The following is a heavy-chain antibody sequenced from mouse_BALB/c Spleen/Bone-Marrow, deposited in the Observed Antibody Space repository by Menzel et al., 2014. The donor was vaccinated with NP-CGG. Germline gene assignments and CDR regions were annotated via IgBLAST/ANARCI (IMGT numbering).Heavy chain of an antibody. CDR3: ERRGISWIAY. Sequence: AQGVESGAELLKPGVSVKISCKATGYTLSSYWIEWVKQMPRHGLEWIGEILPGSGSTNYTEKFKGKATLTADKSPNTAYMQHSSLASEDSAVYYCERRGISWIAYWGQGTLVTVSA. CDR2: ILPGSGST. CDR1: GYTLSSYW. J-gene: IGHJ3*01. V-gene: IGHV1-9*01.